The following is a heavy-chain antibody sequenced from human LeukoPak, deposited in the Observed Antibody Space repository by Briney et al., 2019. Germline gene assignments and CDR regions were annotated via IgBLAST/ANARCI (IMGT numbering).Heavy chain of an antibody. Sequence: SVKVSCKASGYSFTNYGINWVRQAPGQGLEWMGRVIPILGIANYAQKFQGRVTITADKSTSTAYMELSSLRSEDTAVYYCARETGGSGSYGRNYYYGMDVWGQGTTVTVSS. V-gene: IGHV1-69*04. CDR2: VIPILGIA. J-gene: IGHJ6*02. CDR3: ARETGGSGSYGRNYYYGMDV. CDR1: GYSFTNYG. D-gene: IGHD3-10*01.